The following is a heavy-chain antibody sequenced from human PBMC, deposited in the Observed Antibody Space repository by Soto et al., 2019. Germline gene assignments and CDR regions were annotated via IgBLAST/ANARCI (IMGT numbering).Heavy chain of an antibody. CDR1: GFTFSSYG. CDR3: ARSEQYQVFAFDI. D-gene: IGHD6-19*01. CDR2: ITYAGSNK. J-gene: IGHJ3*02. V-gene: IGHV3-30*03. Sequence: GGALRLSCAASGFTFSSYGMHWVRQAPGKGLEWVALITYAGSNKNYADSVKGRFTISRDNSKNTLYLQMNSLRPEDTAVYYCARSEQYQVFAFDIWGQGTMVPFSS.